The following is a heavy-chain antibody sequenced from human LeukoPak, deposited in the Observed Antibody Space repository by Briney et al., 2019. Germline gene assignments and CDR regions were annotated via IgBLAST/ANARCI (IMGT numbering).Heavy chain of an antibody. CDR2: IYFSGST. D-gene: IGHD3-3*01. Sequence: SETLSLTCTVSGGSVGSGSYYWSWIRQPPGKGLEWIGYIYFSGSTNYNPSLKSRVTISVDTSKIQFSLKLGSVTAADTAVYYCARSPRAGGYYAPRIFDYWGQGSLVTVSS. CDR1: GGSVGSGSYY. J-gene: IGHJ4*02. CDR3: ARSPRAGGYYAPRIFDY. V-gene: IGHV4-61*01.